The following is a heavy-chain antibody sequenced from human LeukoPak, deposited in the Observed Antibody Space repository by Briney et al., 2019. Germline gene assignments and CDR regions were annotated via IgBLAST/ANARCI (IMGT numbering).Heavy chain of an antibody. CDR2: MSYDGRDE. Sequence: PGGSLRLSCAASGFTFDNYWMTWVRQAPGKGLEWVAVMSYDGRDEYYADSVRGRFTISRDNSQNTLYLQMNSLRAEDTAVYHCAKDRHARGWRGGDFDSWGQGTLVTVSS. J-gene: IGHJ4*02. CDR3: AKDRHARGWRGGDFDS. V-gene: IGHV3-30*18. CDR1: GFTFDNYW. D-gene: IGHD6-19*01.